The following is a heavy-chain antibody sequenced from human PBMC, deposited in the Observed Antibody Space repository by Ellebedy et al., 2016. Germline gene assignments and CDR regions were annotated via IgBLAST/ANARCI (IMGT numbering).Heavy chain of an antibody. V-gene: IGHV3-53*01. J-gene: IGHJ4*02. Sequence: GGSLRLSCAASGLPVSINYMSWVRQAPGKGLEWVSDIYSDATTYYADSVKGRFTISRDTSKNTVYLQMHSLRADDTAVYFCARDLGSVAGFDFWGQGTLVTVSS. CDR2: IYSDATT. CDR1: GLPVSINY. CDR3: ARDLGSVAGFDF. D-gene: IGHD6-19*01.